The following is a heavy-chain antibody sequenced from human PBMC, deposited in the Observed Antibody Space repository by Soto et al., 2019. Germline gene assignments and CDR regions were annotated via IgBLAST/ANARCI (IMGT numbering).Heavy chain of an antibody. V-gene: IGHV4-59*01. Sequence: SETLSLTCSVSGGSIISSYYWSWIRPPPGKGLEWIGYIYHSGSTNYNPSLKSRVTISIDTSKNQFSLKLSSVTAADTAVYYCARSAGNSGYYIFDYWGQGTLVTVSS. CDR1: GGSIISSYY. CDR3: ARSAGNSGYYIFDY. D-gene: IGHD3-22*01. J-gene: IGHJ4*02. CDR2: IYHSGST.